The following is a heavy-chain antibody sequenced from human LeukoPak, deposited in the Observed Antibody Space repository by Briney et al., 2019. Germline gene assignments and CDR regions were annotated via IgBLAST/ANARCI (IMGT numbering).Heavy chain of an antibody. V-gene: IGHV1-2*02. Sequence: ASVKVSCKASGYTFTGYYMHWVRQAPGQGLEWMGWINPSSGGTNYAQKFQGRVTMTRDTSISTAYMELSRLRPDDTAVYYCARDRYYYGSGSYYELDYWGQGTLVTVSS. CDR2: INPSSGGT. CDR1: GYTFTGYY. CDR3: ARDRYYYGSGSYYELDY. J-gene: IGHJ4*02. D-gene: IGHD3-10*01.